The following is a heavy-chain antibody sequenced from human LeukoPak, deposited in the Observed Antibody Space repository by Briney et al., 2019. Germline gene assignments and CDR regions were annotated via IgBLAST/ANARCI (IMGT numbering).Heavy chain of an antibody. Sequence: SETLSLTCTVSGGSISSGDYYWSWIRQPPGKGLEWIGYIYYSGSTYYNPSLKSRVTISVDTSKNQFSLKLSSVTAADTAVHYCARDSRYCSSTSCRXXGQGXLVTV. V-gene: IGHV4-30-4*08. D-gene: IGHD2-2*01. CDR1: GGSISSGDYY. CDR3: ARDSRYCSSTSCRX. J-gene: IGHJ4*02. CDR2: IYYSGST.